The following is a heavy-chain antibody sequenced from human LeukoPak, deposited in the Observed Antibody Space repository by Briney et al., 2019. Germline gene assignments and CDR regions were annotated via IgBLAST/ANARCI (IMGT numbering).Heavy chain of an antibody. J-gene: IGHJ4*02. V-gene: IGHV3-30*04. CDR3: AKEGKEYQLLF. D-gene: IGHD2-2*01. CDR1: GFTFSSYA. CDR2: ISYDGSNK. Sequence: GGSLRLSCAASGFTFSSYAMHWVRQAPGKGLEWVAVISYDGSNKYYADSVKGRFTISRDNAKNSLYLQMNSLRAEDTALYYCAKEGKEYQLLFWGQGTLVTVSS.